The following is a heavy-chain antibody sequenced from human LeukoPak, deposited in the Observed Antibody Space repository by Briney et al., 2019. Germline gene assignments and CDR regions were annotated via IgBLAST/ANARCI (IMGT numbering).Heavy chain of an antibody. Sequence: GGSLRLSCAASGFTVSSNYMSWVRQAPGKGLEWVSVIYSGGSTYYADFVKGRFTISRDNSKNTLYLQMNSLRAEDTAVYYCASHPYSSGWVPYWGQGTLVTVSS. V-gene: IGHV3-53*01. CDR2: IYSGGST. CDR1: GFTVSSNY. J-gene: IGHJ4*02. CDR3: ASHPYSSGWVPY. D-gene: IGHD6-19*01.